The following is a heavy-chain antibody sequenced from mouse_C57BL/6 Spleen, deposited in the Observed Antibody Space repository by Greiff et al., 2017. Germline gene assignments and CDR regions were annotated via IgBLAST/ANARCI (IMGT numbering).Heavy chain of an antibody. CDR3: ARRKGDYYGSYWYFDV. V-gene: IGHV1-50*01. CDR2: IDPSDSYT. Sequence: QVQLQQPGAELVKPGASVKLSCKASGYTFTSYWMQWVKQRPGQGLEWIGEIDPSDSYTNYNQKFKGKATLTVDTSSSTAYMQLSSLTSEDSAVYYCARRKGDYYGSYWYFDVWGTGTTVTVAS. CDR1: GYTFTSYW. J-gene: IGHJ1*03. D-gene: IGHD1-1*01.